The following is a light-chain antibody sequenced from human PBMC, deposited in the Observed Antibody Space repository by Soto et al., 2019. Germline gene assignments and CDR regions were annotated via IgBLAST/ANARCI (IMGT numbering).Light chain of an antibody. Sequence: EILMTQSPSTLSVSAGERASLSCRASQSVRRNLDWYQQKPGKAPRLLIYGASTRATGIPARFSGSGSGTEFTLTISSLQSEDFEVYYCQQYNNWPRTFGQGTKVDI. V-gene: IGKV3-15*01. J-gene: IGKJ1*01. CDR2: GAS. CDR3: QQYNNWPRT. CDR1: QSVRRN.